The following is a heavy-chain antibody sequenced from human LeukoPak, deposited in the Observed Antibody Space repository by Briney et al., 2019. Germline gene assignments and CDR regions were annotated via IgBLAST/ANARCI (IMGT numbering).Heavy chain of an antibody. CDR3: EKGGDVPAAPFDY. J-gene: IGHJ4*02. CDR2: ISGSGGST. CDR1: GFTFSSYA. V-gene: IGHV3-23*01. Sequence: GGSLRLSCAASGFTFSSYAMSWVRRAPGKGLEWVSAISGSGGSTYYADSVKGRFTISRDNSKNTLYLQMNSLRAEDTAVYYYEKGGDVPAAPFDYWGQGTLVTVSS. D-gene: IGHD2-2*01.